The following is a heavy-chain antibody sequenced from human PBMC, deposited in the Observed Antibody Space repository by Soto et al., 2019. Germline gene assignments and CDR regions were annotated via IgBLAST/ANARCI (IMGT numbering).Heavy chain of an antibody. CDR1: GFTFGDYA. J-gene: IGHJ6*02. V-gene: IGHV3-49*03. CDR2: IRSKAYGGTT. CDR3: TRADSGLYYYYGMDV. D-gene: IGHD2-15*01. Sequence: LRLSCTASGFTFGDYAMSWFRQAPGKGLEWVGFIRSKAYGGTTEYAASVKGRFTISRDDSKSIAYLQMNSLKTEDTAVYYCTRADSGLYYYYGMDVWGQGTTVTVSS.